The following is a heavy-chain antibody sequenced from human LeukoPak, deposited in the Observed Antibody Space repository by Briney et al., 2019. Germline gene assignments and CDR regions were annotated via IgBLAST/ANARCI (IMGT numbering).Heavy chain of an antibody. J-gene: IGHJ6*02. V-gene: IGHV3-7*03. CDR3: ARAGSTAVPTYYYGMDV. CDR2: INHNGNVN. CDR1: GFIFSQYR. D-gene: IGHD6-25*01. Sequence: PGGSLRLSCAASGFIFSQYRMNWVRQAPGKGLEWVGSINHNGNVNYYVDSVKGRFTISRDNAKNSLYLQMSSLRAEDTAVYYCARAGSTAVPTYYYGMDVWGQGTTVTVSS.